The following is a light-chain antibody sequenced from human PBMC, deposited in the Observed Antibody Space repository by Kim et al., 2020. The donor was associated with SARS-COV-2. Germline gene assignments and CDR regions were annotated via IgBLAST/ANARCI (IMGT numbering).Light chain of an antibody. CDR1: QGIRNY. V-gene: IGKV1-27*01. CDR3: QKYDSAPRT. J-gene: IGKJ2*01. Sequence: GDRVTITCRATQGIRNYLAWYQQKPGKIHNLLIYAASTLQSGVPSRFSGSGSGTDFTLTISSLQTEAVATYYCQKYDSAPRTFGQGTKL. CDR2: AAS.